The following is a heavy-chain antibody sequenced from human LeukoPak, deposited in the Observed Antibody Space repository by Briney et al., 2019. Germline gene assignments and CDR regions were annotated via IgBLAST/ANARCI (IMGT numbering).Heavy chain of an antibody. D-gene: IGHD5-24*01. Sequence: GGSLRLSCAASGFTFSSYGMHWVRQAPGKGLEWVAVISYDGSNKYYADSVKGRFTISRDNSKNTLYLQMNSLRAEDTAVCYCAKASVEMATLGGYYYYGMDVWGQGTTVTVSS. CDR1: GFTFSSYG. J-gene: IGHJ6*02. V-gene: IGHV3-30*18. CDR2: ISYDGSNK. CDR3: AKASVEMATLGGYYYYGMDV.